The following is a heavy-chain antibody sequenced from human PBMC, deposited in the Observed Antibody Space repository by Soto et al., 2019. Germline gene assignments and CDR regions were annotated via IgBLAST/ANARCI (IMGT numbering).Heavy chain of an antibody. V-gene: IGHV3-33*01. J-gene: IGHJ4*02. CDR1: GFTFSSYG. CDR3: ARDVEMATITRFDY. CDR2: IWYDGSNK. D-gene: IGHD5-12*01. Sequence: GGSLRLSCAASGFTFSSYGMHWVRQAPGKGLEWVAVIWYDGSNKYYADSVKGRFTISRDNSKNTLYLQMNSLRAEDTAVYYCARDVEMATITRFDYWGQGTLVTVSS.